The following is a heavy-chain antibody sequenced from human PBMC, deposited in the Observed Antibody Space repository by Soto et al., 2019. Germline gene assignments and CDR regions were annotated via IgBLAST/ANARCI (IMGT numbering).Heavy chain of an antibody. CDR1: GYTFNTYW. CDR2: IFPRDSQI. CDR3: ARLSGFFQDQTAKFDY. Sequence: EVQLEQSGAEVKKSGESLKISCKGSGYTFNTYWIGWVRQMPGKGLEWMAIIFPRDSQIRYSPSFQGHVTISADKSITTAYLEWSSLQASDTAMYYCARLSGFFQDQTAKFDYWGQGTLVSVSS. J-gene: IGHJ4*02. V-gene: IGHV5-51*01. D-gene: IGHD3-10*01.